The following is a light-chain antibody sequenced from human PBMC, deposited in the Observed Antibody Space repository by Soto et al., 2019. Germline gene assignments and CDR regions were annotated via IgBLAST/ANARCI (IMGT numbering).Light chain of an antibody. CDR1: QSVNIN. J-gene: IGKJ1*01. Sequence: EVVMTQSPATLSVSPGERATLSCRASQSVNINLAWYQQRPGQPPRLLIYAASFRATGIPGRFSGSGSGTEFTLTISSLQSEDFAVYCCQQYNYWPPWTFGQGTKVEIK. V-gene: IGKV3-15*01. CDR2: AAS. CDR3: QQYNYWPPWT.